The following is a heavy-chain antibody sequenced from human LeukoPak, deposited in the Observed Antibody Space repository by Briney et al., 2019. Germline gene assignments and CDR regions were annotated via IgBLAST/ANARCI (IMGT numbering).Heavy chain of an antibody. CDR3: ARLGAAADNFDY. CDR2: ISSSSSYI. D-gene: IGHD6-13*01. Sequence: GGSLRLSCAASGFTFSSYSMNWVRQAPGKGLEWVLSISSSSSYIYYADSVKGRFTISRDNAKNSPYLQMNSLRAEDTAVYYCARLGAAADNFDYWGQGTLVTVSS. V-gene: IGHV3-21*01. CDR1: GFTFSSYS. J-gene: IGHJ4*02.